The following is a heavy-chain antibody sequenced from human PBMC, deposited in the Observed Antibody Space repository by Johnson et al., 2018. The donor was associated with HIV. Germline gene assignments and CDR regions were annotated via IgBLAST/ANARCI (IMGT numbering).Heavy chain of an antibody. V-gene: IGHV3-30*19. CDR1: GFTFSSYG. Sequence: QVQLVESGGGLVQPGGSLRLSCTASGFTFSSYGMHWVRQAPGKGLEWVAVISYDGSNKYYADSVKGRFTISRDNSKNTLYLQMNSLGAEDTAVYYCARVTMIVVVMQAFDIWGQGTMVTVSS. J-gene: IGHJ3*02. CDR3: ARVTMIVVVMQAFDI. D-gene: IGHD3-22*01. CDR2: ISYDGSNK.